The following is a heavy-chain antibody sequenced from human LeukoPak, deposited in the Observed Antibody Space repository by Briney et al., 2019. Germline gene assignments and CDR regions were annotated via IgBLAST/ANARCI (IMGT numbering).Heavy chain of an antibody. J-gene: IGHJ4*02. D-gene: IGHD2-2*01. CDR2: IPYYGSNK. Sequence: GGSLRLSCAASGFTFSSYAMHWVRQAPGKGLEWVAVIPYYGSNKYYADSVKGRFTISRDNSKNTLYLQMNSLRDEDTAVYYCARDSGFRYCSSTSCYEYYFDYWGQGTLVTVSS. CDR1: GFTFSSYA. CDR3: ARDSGFRYCSSTSCYEYYFDY. V-gene: IGHV3-30*04.